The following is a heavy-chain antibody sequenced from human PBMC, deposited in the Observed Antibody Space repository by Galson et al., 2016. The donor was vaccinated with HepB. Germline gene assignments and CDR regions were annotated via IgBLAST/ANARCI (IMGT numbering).Heavy chain of an antibody. CDR3: FRRAYSFDSTDFDYDDS. Sequence: SLRLSCAASGFTFSGSTVHWVRQASGKGLEWVGLIRTKARNYATLYGASVKGRFTISRDDSENTAFLQMNSLKIEDTAVYYCFRRAYSFDSTDFDYDDSWGQGTLVTVSS. J-gene: IGHJ4*02. V-gene: IGHV3-73*01. D-gene: IGHD3-22*01. CDR2: IRTKARNYAT. CDR1: GFTFSGST.